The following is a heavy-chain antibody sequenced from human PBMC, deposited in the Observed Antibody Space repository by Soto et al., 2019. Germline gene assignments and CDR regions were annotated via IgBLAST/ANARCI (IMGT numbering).Heavy chain of an antibody. V-gene: IGHV3-30-3*01. CDR2: IAYDGSIK. Sequence: QVQLVESGGGVVQPGRSLRLSCAASGFTFNDYPMHWIRQAPGKGLEWVAVIAYDGSIKLYADSVKGRFTISRDSSDNTLYLQMISLRPEDTAVYYCARDMFRGAPDYLDFWGQGTLVTVSS. CDR3: ARDMFRGAPDYLDF. D-gene: IGHD1-26*01. CDR1: GFTFNDYP. J-gene: IGHJ4*02.